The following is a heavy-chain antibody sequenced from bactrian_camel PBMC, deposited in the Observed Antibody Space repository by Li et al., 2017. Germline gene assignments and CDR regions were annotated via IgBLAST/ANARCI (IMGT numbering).Heavy chain of an antibody. V-gene: IGHV3S53*01. Sequence: QVQLVESGGGSVQAGGSLELSCAVPQHTLSTICMAWFRQAPGKGREGVAAIDSDGSPSYADSVKGRFTISQDNAKKTVYLKMNRLQPEDTAIYYCAASKDCLWLRSSIYWGQGTQVTVS. CDR1: QHTLSTIC. CDR2: IDSDGSP. D-gene: IGHD1*01. CDR3: AASKDCLWLRSSIY. J-gene: IGHJ4*01.